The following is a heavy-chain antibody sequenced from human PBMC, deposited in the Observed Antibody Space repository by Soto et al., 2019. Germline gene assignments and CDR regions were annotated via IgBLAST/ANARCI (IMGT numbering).Heavy chain of an antibody. V-gene: IGHV3-23*01. D-gene: IGHD3-22*01. CDR3: AKDLGAYYYDSSGYDGDCFDY. Sequence: GGSLRLSCAASGFTFSSYAMSWVRQAPGKGLEWVSAISGSGGSTYYADSVKDRFTISRDNSKNTLYLQMNSLRAEDTAVYYCAKDLGAYYYDSSGYDGDCFDYWGQGTLVTVSS. CDR1: GFTFSSYA. CDR2: ISGSGGST. J-gene: IGHJ4*02.